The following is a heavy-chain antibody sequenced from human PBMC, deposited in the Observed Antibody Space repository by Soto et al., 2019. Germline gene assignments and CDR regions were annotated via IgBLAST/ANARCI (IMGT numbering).Heavy chain of an antibody. V-gene: IGHV3-48*01. Sequence: GSLRLSCAASGFTFSSYGMHWVRQAPGKGLEWVSYISSSSSTIYYADSVKGRLTISRDNAKNSLYLQVSSLRAEDTAVYYCTRARSSSSWTSFDFWGQGSLVTVSS. CDR2: ISSSSSTI. J-gene: IGHJ4*02. CDR3: TRARSSSSWTSFDF. CDR1: GFTFSSYG. D-gene: IGHD6-13*01.